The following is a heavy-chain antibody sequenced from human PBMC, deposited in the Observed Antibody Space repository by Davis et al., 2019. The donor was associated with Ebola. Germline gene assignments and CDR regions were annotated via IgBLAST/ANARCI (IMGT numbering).Heavy chain of an antibody. CDR2: IYYSGST. Sequence: SETLSLTCTVSGGSVSSGSYHWSWIRQPPGKGLEWIGYIYYSGSTNYNPSLKSRVTISVDTSKNQFSLKLSSVTAADTAVYYCARTMTTVTTVWFDPWGQGTLVTVSS. D-gene: IGHD4-17*01. V-gene: IGHV4-61*01. CDR1: GGSVSSGSYH. J-gene: IGHJ5*02. CDR3: ARTMTTVTTVWFDP.